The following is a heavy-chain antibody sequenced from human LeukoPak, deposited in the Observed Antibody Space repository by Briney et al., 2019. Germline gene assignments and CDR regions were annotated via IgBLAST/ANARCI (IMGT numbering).Heavy chain of an antibody. D-gene: IGHD1-26*01. V-gene: IGHV3-23*01. CDR3: ARDARVGATLHYYYDYMDV. CDR2: ISGSGDST. CDR1: GFTFSSYA. Sequence: PGGSLRLSCAASGFTFSSYAMSWVRQAPGKGLEWVSAISGSGDSTYYADSVKGRFTISRDNSKNTLYLQVNSLRAGDTAVYHCARDARVGATLHYYYDYMDVWGNGTTVTVSS. J-gene: IGHJ6*03.